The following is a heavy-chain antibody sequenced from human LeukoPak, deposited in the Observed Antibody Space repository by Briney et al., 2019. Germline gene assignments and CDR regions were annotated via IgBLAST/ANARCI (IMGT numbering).Heavy chain of an antibody. V-gene: IGHV1-8*01. Sequence: ASVKVSCKASGYTFTSSDINWVRQAAGQGLELMGLINPNSGRTGYAQKFQGRVTMTANTSISTAYMELSSLRFDDTAVYYCARGRSGLAAAGTYDYWGQGTLITVSS. J-gene: IGHJ4*02. CDR1: GYTFTSSD. CDR2: INPNSGRT. CDR3: ARGRSGLAAAGTYDY. D-gene: IGHD6-13*01.